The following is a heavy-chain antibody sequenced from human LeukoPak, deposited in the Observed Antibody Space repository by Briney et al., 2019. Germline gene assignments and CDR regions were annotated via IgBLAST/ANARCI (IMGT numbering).Heavy chain of an antibody. CDR1: GFTFSSYS. D-gene: IGHD3-3*01. Sequence: GGYLRLSCAASGFTFSSYSMNWVRQAPGKGLEWVSYISSSSSTIYYADSVKGRFTISRDNAKNSLYLQMNSLRDEDTAVYYCARGPYYDFWSGPSYYFDYWGQGTLVTVSS. CDR3: ARGPYYDFWSGPSYYFDY. V-gene: IGHV3-48*02. J-gene: IGHJ4*02. CDR2: ISSSSSTI.